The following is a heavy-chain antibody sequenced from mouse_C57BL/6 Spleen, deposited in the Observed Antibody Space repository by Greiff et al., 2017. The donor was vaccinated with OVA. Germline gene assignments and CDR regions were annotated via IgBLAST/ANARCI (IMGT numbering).Heavy chain of an antibody. CDR2: ISSGSSTI. Sequence: EVKLMESGGGLVKPGGSLKLSCAASGFTFSDYGMHWVRQAPEKGLEWVAYISSGSSTIYYADTVKGRFTISRDNAKNTLFLQMTSLRSEDTAMYYCARRAFYGSSYDYAMDYWGQGTSVTVSS. J-gene: IGHJ4*01. V-gene: IGHV5-17*01. D-gene: IGHD1-1*01. CDR1: GFTFSDYG. CDR3: ARRAFYGSSYDYAMDY.